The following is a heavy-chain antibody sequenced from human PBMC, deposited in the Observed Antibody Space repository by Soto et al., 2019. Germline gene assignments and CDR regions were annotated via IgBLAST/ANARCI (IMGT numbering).Heavy chain of an antibody. CDR1: GFTFTSSA. CDR3: ARQVYTVVTPIDF. CDR2: IVVGSGNT. D-gene: IGHD2-21*02. J-gene: IGHJ4*02. Sequence: GASVKVSCKASGFTFTSSAVQWVRQARGQRLEWIGWIVVGSGNTNYAQKFQERVTITRDNAENSLYLQMDNLRDEDTAVYYCARQVYTVVTPIDFWGQGTLVTVSS. V-gene: IGHV1-58*01.